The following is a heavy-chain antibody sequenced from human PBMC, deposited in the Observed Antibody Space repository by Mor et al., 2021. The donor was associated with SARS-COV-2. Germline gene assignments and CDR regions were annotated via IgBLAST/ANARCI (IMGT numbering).Heavy chain of an antibody. Sequence: LESRVTISVDTNKNQFSLKLTSVTAADTAVYYCARHIHYYYYMDVWGKGTTVTVSS. CDR3: ARHIHYYYYMDV. J-gene: IGHJ6*03. V-gene: IGHV4-39*01.